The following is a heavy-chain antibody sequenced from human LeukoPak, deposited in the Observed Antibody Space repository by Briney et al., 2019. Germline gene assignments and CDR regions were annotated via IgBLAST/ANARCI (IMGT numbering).Heavy chain of an antibody. CDR1: GGSISSGGYY. V-gene: IGHV4-31*03. Sequence: PSQTLSLTCTVSGGSISSGGYYWSWIRQHPGKGLEWIGYIYYSGSTYYNPSLKSRVTISVDTSKNQFSLKLSSVTAADTAVYYCASTYYDSSGYYYFYFDYWGQGTLVTVSS. J-gene: IGHJ4*02. D-gene: IGHD3-22*01. CDR2: IYYSGST. CDR3: ASTYYDSSGYYYFYFDY.